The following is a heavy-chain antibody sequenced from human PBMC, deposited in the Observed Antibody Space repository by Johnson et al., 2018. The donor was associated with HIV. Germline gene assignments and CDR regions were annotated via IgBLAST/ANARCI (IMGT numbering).Heavy chain of an antibody. CDR3: ARDLRGAFDI. CDR1: GFTFSNYG. J-gene: IGHJ3*02. Sequence: QVQPVESGGGVVQPGRSLRLSCVASGFTFSNYGMHWVRQAPGKGPEWVAVIPSDGTAKYYADSVKGRFTISRDNAKNSLYLQMNSLRAEDTAVYYCARDLRGAFDIWGQGTMVTVSS. V-gene: IGHV3-30*03. D-gene: IGHD4-17*01. CDR2: IPSDGTAK.